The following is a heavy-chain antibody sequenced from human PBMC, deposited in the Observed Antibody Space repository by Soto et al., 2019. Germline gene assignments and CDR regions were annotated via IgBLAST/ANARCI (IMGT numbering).Heavy chain of an antibody. D-gene: IGHD4-17*01. Sequence: QITLKESGPTLVKPTQTLTLTCTFSGFSLSTSGVGVGWIRQPPGKALEWLALIYWDDDKRYSPSLKSRLTITKDHPKPQVVLTMTNIDPVDTATYYCAHRRHYANGRENYFDYSGQGTLVTVSS. V-gene: IGHV2-5*02. J-gene: IGHJ4*02. CDR2: IYWDDDK. CDR3: AHRRHYANGRENYFDY. CDR1: GFSLSTSGVG.